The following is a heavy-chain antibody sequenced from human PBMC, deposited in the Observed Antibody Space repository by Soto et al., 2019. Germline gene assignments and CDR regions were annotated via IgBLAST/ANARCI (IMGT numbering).Heavy chain of an antibody. CDR2: IYATGTT. Sequence: PSETLSLTCTVSGASIRGFYCSWIRKSAGKGLEWIGRIYATGTTDYNPSLKSRVMMSVDTSKKQFSLKLRSVTAADTAVYYCVRDGTKTLRDWFDPWGQGISVTVSS. J-gene: IGHJ5*02. CDR3: VRDGTKTLRDWFDP. D-gene: IGHD1-1*01. V-gene: IGHV4-4*07. CDR1: GASIRGFY.